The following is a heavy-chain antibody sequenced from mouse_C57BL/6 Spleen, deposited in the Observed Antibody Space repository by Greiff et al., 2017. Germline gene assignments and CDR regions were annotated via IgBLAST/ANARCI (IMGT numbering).Heavy chain of an antibody. CDR3: ARDYGSSYSFAY. J-gene: IGHJ3*01. D-gene: IGHD1-1*01. CDR2: INPSNGGT. Sequence: QVHVKQPGTELVKPGASVKLSCKASGYTFTSYWMHWVKQRPGQGLEWIGNINPSNGGTNYNEKFKSKATLTVDKSSSTAYMQLSSLTSEDSAVYYCARDYGSSYSFAYWGKGTLVTVSA. V-gene: IGHV1-53*01. CDR1: GYTFTSYW.